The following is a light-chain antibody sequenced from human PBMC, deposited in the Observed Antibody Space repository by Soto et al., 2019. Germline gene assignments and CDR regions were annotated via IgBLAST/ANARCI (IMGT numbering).Light chain of an antibody. V-gene: IGKV3-15*01. CDR3: QQYNNWSWT. CDR2: GAS. J-gene: IGKJ1*01. CDR1: QSVGRY. Sequence: EVVLTQSPDTLSLSPGETATLSCRASQSVGRYVAWYQQKVGQAPRLLIYGASTRATGISARFSGSGSGTEFTLTISSLQSEDFAIYYCQQYNNWSWTFGQGTKVDIK.